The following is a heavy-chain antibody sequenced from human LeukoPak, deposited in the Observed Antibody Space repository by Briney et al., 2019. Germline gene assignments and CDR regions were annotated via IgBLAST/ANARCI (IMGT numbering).Heavy chain of an antibody. D-gene: IGHD1-7*01. CDR3: AKRPYNWNSGWFDP. V-gene: IGHV3-23*01. CDR2: ISGSGGST. CDR1: GFTFSSYA. Sequence: GGSLRLSCAASGFTFSSYAMSWVRQAPGKGLEWVSAISGSGGSTYYADSVKGRFTISRDNSKNTLYLQMNSLRAEDTAVYHCAKRPYNWNSGWFDPWGQGTLVTVPS. J-gene: IGHJ5*02.